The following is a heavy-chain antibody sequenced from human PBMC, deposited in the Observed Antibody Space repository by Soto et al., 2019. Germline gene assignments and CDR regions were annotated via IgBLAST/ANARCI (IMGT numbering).Heavy chain of an antibody. J-gene: IGHJ5*02. CDR2: IFYSGST. CDR1: GGSISNYY. CDR3: AKDSGYNYGYFRWFDP. V-gene: IGHV4-59*01. D-gene: IGHD5-18*01. Sequence: PSETLSLTCTASGGSISNYYWSWIRQPPGRGLEWIGHIFYSGSTNYNPALKSRVTISVDTSKSQFSLKLSSVTAADTAVYYCAKDSGYNYGYFRWFDPWGQGTLVTVS.